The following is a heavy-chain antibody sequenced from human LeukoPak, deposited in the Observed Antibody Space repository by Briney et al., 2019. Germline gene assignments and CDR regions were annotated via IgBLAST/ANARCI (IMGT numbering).Heavy chain of an antibody. CDR1: IGSEY. CDR3: ARECSDWCEDY. D-gene: IGHD6-19*01. V-gene: IGHV4-59*13. J-gene: IGHJ4*03. CDR2: IYYNGRT. Sequence: IGSEYRCWSRQPPAKVQEWIGYIYYNGRTNYSPSFKSRDTISINTSKNQFSLKLNSVTAADTAVYYCARECSDWCEDYCGDGTPVTVSS.